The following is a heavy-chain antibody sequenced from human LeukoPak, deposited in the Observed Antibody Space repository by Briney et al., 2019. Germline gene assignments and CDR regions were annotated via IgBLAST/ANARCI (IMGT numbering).Heavy chain of an antibody. D-gene: IGHD3-10*01. CDR2: IRYDGSDK. Sequence: GGSLRLSCAASAFTFSSYGMNWVRQAPGKGLEWVAFIRYDGSDKYYADSVKGRFTISRDNSKNTLYLQMNSLRAEDTAVYYCARTYYYGSGSSPLQFDPWGQGTLVTVSS. CDR1: AFTFSSYG. V-gene: IGHV3-30*02. CDR3: ARTYYYGSGSSPLQFDP. J-gene: IGHJ5*02.